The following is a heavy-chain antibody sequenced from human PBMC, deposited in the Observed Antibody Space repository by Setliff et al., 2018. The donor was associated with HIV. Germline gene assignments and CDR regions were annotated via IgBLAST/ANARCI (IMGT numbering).Heavy chain of an antibody. J-gene: IGHJ6*03. D-gene: IGHD2-2*01. CDR1: GYSFTNYW. CDR2: IWPDDSDT. V-gene: IGHV5-51*01. Sequence: PGESLKISCKASGYSFTNYWVGWVRQMPANGLEWMGLIWPDDSDTIYSPSFQGQVTISADTSISTAYLQWSSLQASDTAMYYCARCSSSWPRILYYMDVWGKGTTVTVSS. CDR3: ARCSSSWPRILYYMDV.